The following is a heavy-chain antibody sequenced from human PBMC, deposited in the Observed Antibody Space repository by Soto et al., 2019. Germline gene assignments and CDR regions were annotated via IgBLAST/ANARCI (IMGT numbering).Heavy chain of an antibody. D-gene: IGHD6-19*01. CDR2: ISSSSSYI. CDR3: ARDHKRQWLVQSVGYYYGMDV. CDR1: GFTFSSYS. J-gene: IGHJ6*02. Sequence: GGSLRLSCAASGFTFSSYSMNWVRQAPGKGLEWVSSISSSSSYIYYADSVKGRFTISRDNAKNSLYLQMNSLRAEDTAVYYCARDHKRQWLVQSVGYYYGMDVWGQGTTVTVS. V-gene: IGHV3-21*01.